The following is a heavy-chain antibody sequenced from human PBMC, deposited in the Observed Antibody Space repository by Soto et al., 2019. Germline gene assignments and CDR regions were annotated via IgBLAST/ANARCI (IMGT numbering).Heavy chain of an antibody. D-gene: IGHD6-13*01. Sequence: GASVKVSCKASGYTFTGYYMHWVRQAPGQGLEWMGWINPNSGGTNYAQKFQGWVTMTRDTSISTAYMELSRLRSDDTAVYYCARGGRAGTYLNYFDYWGQGTLVTVSS. CDR3: ARGGRAGTYLNYFDY. CDR2: INPNSGGT. V-gene: IGHV1-2*04. J-gene: IGHJ4*02. CDR1: GYTFTGYY.